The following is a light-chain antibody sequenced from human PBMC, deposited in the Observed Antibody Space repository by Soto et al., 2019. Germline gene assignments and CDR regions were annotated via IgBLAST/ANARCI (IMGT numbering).Light chain of an antibody. J-gene: IGKJ1*01. CDR3: HQYGDSAWT. V-gene: IGKV3-20*01. CDR1: QTVGTDY. Sequence: ENVLTQSPGILSLSPGERATLSCRAGQTVGTDYVAWYQQKPGQAPRLLIYGASNRATGIPDRFSGTGSGKEFSLYISVLERDVVAVYHCHQYGDSAWTFGQGSKVYIK. CDR2: GAS.